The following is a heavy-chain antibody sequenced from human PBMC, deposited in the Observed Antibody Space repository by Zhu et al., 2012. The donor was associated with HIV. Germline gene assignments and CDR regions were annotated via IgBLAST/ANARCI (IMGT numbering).Heavy chain of an antibody. CDR2: IYYSGST. V-gene: IGHV4-39*01. CDR1: GGSISSNSYY. D-gene: IGHD2/OR15-2a*01. Sequence: QVQLQESGPGLVKPSETLSLTCTVSGGSISSNSYYWGWIRQPPGKGLEWIGSIYYSGSTYYNPSLKSRVVISVDTSKNQFSLKLSSVTAADTAVYYCARRSNSIPFDPWGQGTLVTVSS. CDR3: ARRSNSIPFDP. J-gene: IGHJ5*02.